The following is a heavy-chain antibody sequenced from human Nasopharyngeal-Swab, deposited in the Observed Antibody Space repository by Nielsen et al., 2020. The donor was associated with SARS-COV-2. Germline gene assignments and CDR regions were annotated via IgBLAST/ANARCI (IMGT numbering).Heavy chain of an antibody. D-gene: IGHD3-10*01. J-gene: IGHJ5*02. V-gene: IGHV1-8*01. CDR2: MTLNSGNT. CDR3: ARGGSSLGANLEDP. CDR1: GYTFINHD. Sequence: ASVKVSCKASGYTFINHDINWVRQSTGQGLEWMGWMTLNSGNTGYAQKFQGRVTMTRNTSTRTAYLELRSLRSEDTAVYYCARGGSSLGANLEDPWGQGTLVIVSS.